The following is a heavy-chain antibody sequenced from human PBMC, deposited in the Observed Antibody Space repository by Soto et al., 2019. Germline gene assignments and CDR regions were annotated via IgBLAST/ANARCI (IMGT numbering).Heavy chain of an antibody. CDR2: IRRIAYGGTT. CDR1: GFNFAAYT. J-gene: IGHJ4*02. CDR3: SRSLAIDFDS. Sequence: PGGSLRLSCSASGFNFAAYTMSRVRLTPGKGMEWVGFIRRIAYGGTTDYAASVKGRFTISRDDSRKIVYLQMSRLKIEDTAVYYCSRSLAIDFDSWGQGTLVTVSS. V-gene: IGHV3-49*04.